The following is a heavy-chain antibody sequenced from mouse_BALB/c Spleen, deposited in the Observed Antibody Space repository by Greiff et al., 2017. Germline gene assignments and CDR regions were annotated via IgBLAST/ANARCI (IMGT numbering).Heavy chain of an antibody. CDR2: INPSTGYT. CDR3: ARDTANAMDY. Sequence: VQLQQSGAELAKPGASVKMSCKASGYTFTSYWMHWVKQRPGQGLEWIGYINPSTGYTEYNQKFKDKATLTADKSSSTAYMQLSSLTSEDSAVYYCARDTANAMDYWGQGTSVTVSS. V-gene: IGHV1-7*01. D-gene: IGHD1-2*01. CDR1: GYTFTSYW. J-gene: IGHJ4*01.